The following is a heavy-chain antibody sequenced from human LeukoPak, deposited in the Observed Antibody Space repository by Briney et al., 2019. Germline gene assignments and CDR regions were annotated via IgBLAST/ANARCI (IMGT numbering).Heavy chain of an antibody. CDR3: ARGGQQLVRGYYYYYMDV. J-gene: IGHJ6*03. CDR2: MNPNSGNT. V-gene: IGHV1-8*03. D-gene: IGHD6-13*01. Sequence: AASVKVSCKASGYTFTSYDINWVRQAPGQGLEWMGWMNPNSGNTGYAQKFQGRVTITRNTSISTAYMELSSLRSEDTAVYYCARGGQQLVRGYYYYYMDVWGKGTTVTVSS. CDR1: GYTFTSYD.